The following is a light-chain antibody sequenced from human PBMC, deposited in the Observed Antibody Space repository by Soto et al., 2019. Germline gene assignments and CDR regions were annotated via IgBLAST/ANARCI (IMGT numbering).Light chain of an antibody. CDR2: AAV. V-gene: IGKV1-39*01. Sequence: DIQMTQSPFSLSASVGDRVTITCRASQSISSYLNWYQQKPGKPPKLLIYAAVSLQSGIPSRFSAYGSGTDFTLTISSLQPEDFGTYYCQQTYSSPQWTFGQGTKVEIK. J-gene: IGKJ1*01. CDR3: QQTYSSPQWT. CDR1: QSISSY.